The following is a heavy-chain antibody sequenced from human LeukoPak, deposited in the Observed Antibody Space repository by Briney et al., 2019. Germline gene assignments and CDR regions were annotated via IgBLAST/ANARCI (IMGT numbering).Heavy chain of an antibody. CDR1: GGSISSYY. V-gene: IGHV4-59*01. CDR3: ASSPLLRGHGPTLDY. Sequence: SETLSLTCTVSGGSISSYYWSWIRQPPGKGLEWIGYIYYSGSTNYNPSLKSRVTISVDTSKNQFSLKLSSVTAADTAVYYCASSPLLRGHGPTLDYWGQGTLVTVSS. CDR2: IYYSGST. D-gene: IGHD2-15*01. J-gene: IGHJ4*02.